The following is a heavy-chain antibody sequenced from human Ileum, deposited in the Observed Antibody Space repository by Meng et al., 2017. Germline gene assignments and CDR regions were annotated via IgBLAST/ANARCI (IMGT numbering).Heavy chain of an antibody. Sequence: GGSLTLSCAASGFTFSSYWMSWVRQAAGKGLEWVANIRQDGSEKFYVDSVKGRFTISRDNAKNSLNLQMNSLRAEDTAVYYCARNRSTPTCWGQGTLVTVSS. J-gene: IGHJ4*02. CDR2: IRQDGSEK. D-gene: IGHD2-2*01. CDR3: ARNRSTPTC. V-gene: IGHV3-7*01. CDR1: GFTFSSYW.